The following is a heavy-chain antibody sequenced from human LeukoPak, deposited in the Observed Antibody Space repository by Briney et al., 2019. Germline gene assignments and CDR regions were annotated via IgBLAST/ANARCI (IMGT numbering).Heavy chain of an antibody. J-gene: IGHJ4*02. V-gene: IGHV3-30*04. D-gene: IGHD3-22*01. Sequence: GGSLRLSCAASGFTLNSYAIHWVRQAPGKGLEWVAVISYDGSNKYYADSVKGRFTISRDNAKNSLYLQMNSLRAEDTAVYYCARGPQKNGHSSGYPGYFDYWGQGTLVTVSS. CDR1: GFTLNSYA. CDR2: ISYDGSNK. CDR3: ARGPQKNGHSSGYPGYFDY.